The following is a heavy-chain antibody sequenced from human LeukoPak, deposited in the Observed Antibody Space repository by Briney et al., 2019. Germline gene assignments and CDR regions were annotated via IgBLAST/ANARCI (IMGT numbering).Heavy chain of an antibody. Sequence: NPSETLSLTCTVSGGSISSSHYYWGWIRQPPGKGLEWIGSIYYTGSTYYNPSLKSRVTISVDTSKNQFSLKMSSVTAADTAVYFCARHPYWYDSSGYPLDYWGQGTLVTVSS. V-gene: IGHV4-39*01. J-gene: IGHJ4*02. D-gene: IGHD3-22*01. CDR1: GGSISSSHYY. CDR3: ARHPYWYDSSGYPLDY. CDR2: IYYTGST.